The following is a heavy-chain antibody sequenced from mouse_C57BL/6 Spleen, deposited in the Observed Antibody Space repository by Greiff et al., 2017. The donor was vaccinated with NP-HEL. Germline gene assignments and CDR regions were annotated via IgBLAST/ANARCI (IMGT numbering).Heavy chain of an antibody. J-gene: IGHJ3*01. V-gene: IGHV1-5*01. Sequence: VQLQQSGTVLARPGASVKMSCKTSGYTFTSYWMHWVKQRPGQGLEWIGAIYPGNSDTSYNQKFKGKTKLTAVTSASTAYMELSSLTNEDSAIYYCTREEGYYSGNFAYWGQGTLVTVSA. D-gene: IGHD1-1*01. CDR2: IYPGNSDT. CDR3: TREEGYYSGNFAY. CDR1: GYTFTSYW.